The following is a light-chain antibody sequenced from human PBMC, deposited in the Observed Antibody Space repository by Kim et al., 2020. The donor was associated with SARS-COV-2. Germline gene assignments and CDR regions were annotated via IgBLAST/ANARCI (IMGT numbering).Light chain of an antibody. J-gene: IGKJ4*01. CDR3: QQRASWPIT. V-gene: IGKV3-11*01. CDR2: DAS. CDR1: QSIGNY. Sequence: EIVLTQSPATLSLSPGERATLSCRASQSIGNYLIWYQQKRGQAPRLLIYDASNRATGVPARFSGSGSGTDFSLTISSLEPEDFTVYYCQQRASWPITFGGGTKVEIK.